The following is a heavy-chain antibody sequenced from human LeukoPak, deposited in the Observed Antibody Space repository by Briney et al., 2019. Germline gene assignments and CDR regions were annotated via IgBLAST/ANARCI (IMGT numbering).Heavy chain of an antibody. CDR3: ARGGGLLHLDY. Sequence: ASVKVSCKASGYTFTGYYMHWVRQAPGQGLEWMGWINPNSGGTNYAQKFQGRVTITRNTSISTAYMELSSLRSEDTAVYYCARGGGLLHLDYWGQGTLVTVSS. D-gene: IGHD3-22*01. CDR2: INPNSGGT. J-gene: IGHJ4*02. CDR1: GYTFTGYY. V-gene: IGHV1-2*02.